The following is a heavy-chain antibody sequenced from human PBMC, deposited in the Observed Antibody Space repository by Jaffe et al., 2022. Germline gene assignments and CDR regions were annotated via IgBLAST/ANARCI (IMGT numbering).Heavy chain of an antibody. CDR3: ARTRGCSSTSCHLYYFDY. D-gene: IGHD2-2*01. CDR1: GGSFSGYY. CDR2: INHSGST. J-gene: IGHJ4*02. Sequence: QVQLQQWGAGLLKPSETLSLTCAVYGGSFSGYYWSWIRQPPGKGLEWIGEINHSGSTNYNPSLKSRVTISVDTSKNQFSLKLSSVTAADTAVYYCARTRGCSSTSCHLYYFDYWGQGTLVTVSS. V-gene: IGHV4-34*01.